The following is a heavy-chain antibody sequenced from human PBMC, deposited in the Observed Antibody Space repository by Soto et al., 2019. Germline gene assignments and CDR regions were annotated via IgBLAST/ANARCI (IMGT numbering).Heavy chain of an antibody. J-gene: IGHJ6*02. V-gene: IGHV3-72*01. CDR2: TRNKANSYTT. CDR3: ARGGYCSSASCYTDYYAMDV. CDR1: GFTFSDHY. D-gene: IGHD2-2*02. Sequence: GGSLRLSCAASGFTFSDHYMDWVRQAPGKGLEWVGRTRNKANSYTTEYAASVKGRFTISRDDSKNSLYLQMNSPKTEDTAVYYCARGGYCSSASCYTDYYAMDVWGQGTTVTVSS.